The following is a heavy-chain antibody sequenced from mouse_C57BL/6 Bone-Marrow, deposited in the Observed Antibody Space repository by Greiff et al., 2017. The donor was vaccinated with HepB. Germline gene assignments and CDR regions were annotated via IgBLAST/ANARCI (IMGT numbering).Heavy chain of an antibody. D-gene: IGHD1-1*01. Sequence: EVQLQQSGTVLARPGASVKMSCKTSGYTFTSYWMHWVKQRPGQGLEWIGAIYPGNSDTSYNQKFKGKAKLTAVTSASTAYMELSSLTNEDSAVYYCAESYYYGSTYSLAYWGQGTSVTVSA. CDR1: GYTFTSYW. CDR2: IYPGNSDT. CDR3: AESYYYGSTYSLAY. J-gene: IGHJ4*01. V-gene: IGHV1-5*01.